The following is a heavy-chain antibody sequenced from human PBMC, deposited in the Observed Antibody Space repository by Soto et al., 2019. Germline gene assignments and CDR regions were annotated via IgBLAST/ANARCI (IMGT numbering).Heavy chain of an antibody. CDR1: GGTFSSYR. Sequence: AVKVSCKASGGTFSSYRINWVRQAPGQGLDWVGGIVPIYRTADYAQKFQGRVTITADESARTSYMELRSLKSQDTAVYYCVRDSGAKLSSSWGQGTLVNVSS. CDR3: VRDSGAKLSSS. J-gene: IGHJ4*02. CDR2: IVPIYRTA. D-gene: IGHD6-13*01. V-gene: IGHV1-69*13.